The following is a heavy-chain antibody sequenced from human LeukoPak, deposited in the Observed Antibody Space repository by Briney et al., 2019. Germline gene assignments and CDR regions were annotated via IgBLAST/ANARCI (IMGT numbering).Heavy chain of an antibody. Sequence: GASVKVSCKASGYFFTDYYIHWVQQAPGKGLEWMGRVDPADGETMYAENFQGRVTITADTSTDTAYMELSSLRSEDTAVYYCATGVGVYYYYYYMDVWGKGTTVTVSS. CDR1: GYFFTDYY. CDR2: VDPADGET. V-gene: IGHV1-69-2*01. D-gene: IGHD1-14*01. CDR3: ATGVGVYYYYYYMDV. J-gene: IGHJ6*03.